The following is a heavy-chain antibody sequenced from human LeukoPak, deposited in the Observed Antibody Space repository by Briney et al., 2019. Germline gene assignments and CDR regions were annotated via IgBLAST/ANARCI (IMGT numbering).Heavy chain of an antibody. CDR1: GFTFSSYG. CDR2: IQFDGNIK. Sequence: GRSLRLSCSASGFTFSSYGMHWVRQAPGMGLEWVAFIQFDGNIKYYADSVKGRFTISRDDSKNTLFLQMSGLRGEDTAVYYCGKEVLWNYLFDSWGQGTLVTVSS. D-gene: IGHD1-7*01. J-gene: IGHJ4*02. CDR3: GKEVLWNYLFDS. V-gene: IGHV3-30*02.